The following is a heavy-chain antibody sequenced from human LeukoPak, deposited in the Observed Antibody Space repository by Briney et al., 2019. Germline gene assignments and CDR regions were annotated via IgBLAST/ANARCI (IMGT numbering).Heavy chain of an antibody. D-gene: IGHD5-12*01. CDR3: MRVHGGYDYY. CDR1: GGSISFNGYH. J-gene: IGHJ4*02. Sequence: SETLSLTCTVSGGSISFNGYHWGWIRQSPGKGLELIGTFDRSGSSYYNPSLKSRGTISVDTSKNYVSLKLSSVTAADTAVYYCMRVHGGYDYYWGQGTLVTVSS. V-gene: IGHV4-39*07. CDR2: FDRSGSS.